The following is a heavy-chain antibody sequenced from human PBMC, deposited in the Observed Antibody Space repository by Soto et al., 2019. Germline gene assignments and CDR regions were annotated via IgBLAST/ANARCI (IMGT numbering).Heavy chain of an antibody. CDR2: ISSSSSYT. CDR1: GFTFSDYC. J-gene: IGHJ3*02. V-gene: IGHV3-11*03. D-gene: IGHD2-15*01. Sequence: GGSLRLSCAASGFTFSDYCMSWIRQAPGKGLEWVSYISSSSSYTNYADSVKGRFTISRDNAKNSLYLQMNSLRAEDTAVYYCARSLVVVAATCAFDIWGQGTMVTVSS. CDR3: ARSLVVVAATCAFDI.